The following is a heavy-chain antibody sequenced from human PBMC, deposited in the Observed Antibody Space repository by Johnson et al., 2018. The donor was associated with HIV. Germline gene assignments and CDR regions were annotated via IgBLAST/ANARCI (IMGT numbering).Heavy chain of an antibody. V-gene: IGHV3-30*02. Sequence: QVQLVESGGGVVQPGGSLRLSCAASGFTFSSYGMHWVRQAPGKGLERVAFIRYDGSNKYYTESVKGRLTISSDHSKNTLYLQMTSRRAEDTAVYYCSKEVRDCAGGVCYSLAFDIWGQGTMVTVSS. CDR3: SKEVRDCAGGVCYSLAFDI. J-gene: IGHJ3*02. D-gene: IGHD2-8*02. CDR2: IRYDGSNK. CDR1: GFTFSSYG.